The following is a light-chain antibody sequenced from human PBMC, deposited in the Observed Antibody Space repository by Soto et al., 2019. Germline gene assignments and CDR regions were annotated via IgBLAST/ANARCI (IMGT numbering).Light chain of an antibody. Sequence: EIVMTQSPASLPVSPGDGANLSSRASPSVASNLAWYQQNPGQTPRLLIYGASTRPTGSPARVNCSGSGTEFTLTISSLQSEDFAVYYCQQYNEWPLTFGGGTKLDIK. CDR3: QQYNEWPLT. J-gene: IGKJ4*01. CDR1: PSVASN. CDR2: GAS. V-gene: IGKV3D-15*01.